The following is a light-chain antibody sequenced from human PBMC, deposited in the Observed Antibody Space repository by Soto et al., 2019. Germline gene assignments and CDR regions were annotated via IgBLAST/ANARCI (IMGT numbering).Light chain of an antibody. Sequence: EIVLTQSPGTLSLSPGERATLSCRASQSVSSSFLAWYQQKPGQAPRLLIYGASSRATGIPDRFSGSGSGTDFTLTISRLEPEDFAVYSCQQYGRSPFTFGPGTKVDSK. CDR2: GAS. V-gene: IGKV3-20*01. CDR1: QSVSSSF. J-gene: IGKJ3*01. CDR3: QQYGRSPFT.